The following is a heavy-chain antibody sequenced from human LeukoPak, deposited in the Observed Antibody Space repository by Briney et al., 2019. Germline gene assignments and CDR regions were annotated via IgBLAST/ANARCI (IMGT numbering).Heavy chain of an antibody. CDR3: ARDHDYYPDAFDI. D-gene: IGHD3-16*01. Sequence: PGGSLRLSCAASGFTFSSYWMSWVRQAPGKGLEWVANIKQDGSEKYYVDSVKGRFTISRDNAKNSLYLQMNSLRAEDTAVYYCARDHDYYPDAFDIWGQGTMVTASS. CDR2: IKQDGSEK. V-gene: IGHV3-7*01. CDR1: GFTFSSYW. J-gene: IGHJ3*02.